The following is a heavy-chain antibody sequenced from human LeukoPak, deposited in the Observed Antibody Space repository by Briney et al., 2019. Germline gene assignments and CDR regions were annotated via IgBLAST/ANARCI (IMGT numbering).Heavy chain of an antibody. CDR3: ATVVPAAKGDWYFDL. Sequence: PSETMSLTCAVAGYSISSGYYWGWIRQPPGKGLEWIGSIYHSGSTYYNPSLKSRLTISVDTSKNQFSLKLSSVTAADTAVYYCATVVPAAKGDWYFDLWGRGTLVTVSS. D-gene: IGHD2-2*01. CDR1: GYSISSGYY. V-gene: IGHV4-38-2*01. CDR2: IYHSGST. J-gene: IGHJ2*01.